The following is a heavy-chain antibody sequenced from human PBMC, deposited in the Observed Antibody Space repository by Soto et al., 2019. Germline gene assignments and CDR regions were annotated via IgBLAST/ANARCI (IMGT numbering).Heavy chain of an antibody. CDR1: GLTFSSYG. V-gene: IGHV3-30*18. Sequence: PGGSLRLSCAASGLTFSSYGMHWVRQAPGKGLEWVAVISYDGSNKYYADSVKGRFTISRANSKKTLYLQMNSLRAEDTAVYYCAKDNCISTSCYRLYNWFDPWGQGTLVTVSS. CDR3: AKDNCISTSCYRLYNWFDP. CDR2: ISYDGSNK. J-gene: IGHJ5*02. D-gene: IGHD2-2*01.